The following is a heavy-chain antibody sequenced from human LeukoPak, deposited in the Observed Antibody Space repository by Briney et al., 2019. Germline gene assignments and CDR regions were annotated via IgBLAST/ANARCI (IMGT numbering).Heavy chain of an antibody. CDR3: ARDLHYDCSGYYFDY. Sequence: SETLSLTCTVSGGSISSRSYYWGWIRQPPGKGLEWIGSIYYSGSTYYNPSLKSRVTISVDTSKNQFSLKLSSVTAADTAVYYCARDLHYDCSGYYFDYWGQGTLVTVSS. CDR1: GGSISSRSYY. J-gene: IGHJ4*02. D-gene: IGHD3-22*01. V-gene: IGHV4-39*07. CDR2: IYYSGST.